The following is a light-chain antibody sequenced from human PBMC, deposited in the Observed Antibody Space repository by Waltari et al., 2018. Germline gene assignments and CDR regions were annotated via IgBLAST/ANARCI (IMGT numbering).Light chain of an antibody. CDR3: QTGGHGTWV. J-gene: IGLJ3*02. CDR1: SGPSSNV. Sequence: QLVLTQSPSASASLGASVKLTCTLSSGPSSNVIAWHQQQPEKGPRYLMKVNSDGSNSKGDGIPDRCSGSSSGAERYLTISSVQSEEEADYYCQTGGHGTWVFGGGTKLTVL. V-gene: IGLV4-69*01. CDR2: VNSDGSN.